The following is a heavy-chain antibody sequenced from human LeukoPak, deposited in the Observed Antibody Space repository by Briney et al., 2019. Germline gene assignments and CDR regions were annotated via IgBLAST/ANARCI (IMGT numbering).Heavy chain of an antibody. V-gene: IGHV3-30*04. CDR2: ISYDGSNK. J-gene: IGHJ3*02. Sequence: GGSLRLSCAASGFTFSSYAMHWVRQAPGKGLEWVAVISYDGSNKYYADSVKGRFTISRDNSKNTLYLQMNSLRAEDTAVYYCARGVGPLDAFDIWGQGIMVTVSS. CDR1: GFTFSSYA. CDR3: ARGVGPLDAFDI.